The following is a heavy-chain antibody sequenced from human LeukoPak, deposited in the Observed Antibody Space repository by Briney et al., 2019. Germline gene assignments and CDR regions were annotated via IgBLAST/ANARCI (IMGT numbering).Heavy chain of an antibody. CDR3: ARALDI. Sequence: GGSLRLSCAASRFTFSSYDMNWVRQAPGKGLEWVSYISSSSTVYYVDSVKGRFTISRDNAKNSLYLQMNSLRTEDTAVYYCARALDIWGQGTTVTVSS. V-gene: IGHV3-48*01. CDR2: ISSSSTV. J-gene: IGHJ3*02. CDR1: RFTFSSYD.